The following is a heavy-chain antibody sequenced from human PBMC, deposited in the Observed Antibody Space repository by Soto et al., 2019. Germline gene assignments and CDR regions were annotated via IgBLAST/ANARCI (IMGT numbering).Heavy chain of an antibody. CDR1: GFTFSSYG. V-gene: IGHV3-33*01. CDR3: ARDGFSVRSSSWYLLTPPDYYCYGMDV. D-gene: IGHD6-13*01. J-gene: IGHJ6*02. Sequence: GGSLRLSCAASGFTFSSYGMHWVRQAPGKGLEWVAVIWYDGSNKYYADSVKGRFTISRDNSKNTLYLQMNSLRAEDTAVYYCARDGFSVRSSSWYLLTPPDYYCYGMDVWGQGTTVTVSS. CDR2: IWYDGSNK.